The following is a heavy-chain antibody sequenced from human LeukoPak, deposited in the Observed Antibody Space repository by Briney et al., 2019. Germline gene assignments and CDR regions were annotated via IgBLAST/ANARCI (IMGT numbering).Heavy chain of an antibody. CDR3: ASSIWYATAFDI. J-gene: IGHJ3*02. CDR2: IIPIFGTA. Sequence: SVKVPCKASGGTFSSYAISWVRQAPGQGLEWMGGIIPIFGTANYAQKFQGRVTITADESTSTAYMELSSLRSEDTAVYYCASSIWYATAFDIWGQGTMVTVSS. D-gene: IGHD6-13*01. CDR1: GGTFSSYA. V-gene: IGHV1-69*13.